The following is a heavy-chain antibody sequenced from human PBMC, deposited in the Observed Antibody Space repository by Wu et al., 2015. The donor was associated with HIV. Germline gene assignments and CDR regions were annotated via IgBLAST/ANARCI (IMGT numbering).Heavy chain of an antibody. J-gene: IGHJ4*02. D-gene: IGHD6-19*01. CDR3: AREFTVPGIIVAGPNYFDY. Sequence: QVHLEQSGTEVKEPGTSVTLSCKTSGYTFTSYYIHWVRQAPGQGLEWVGMTNPSGGNTRFAQRLWGRPTMTRDTSINTAYMELTRLKSDDTAIYYCAREFTVPGIIVAGPNYFDYWGQGTLVTVSS. CDR1: GYTFTSYY. CDR2: TNPSGGNT. V-gene: IGHV1-46*04.